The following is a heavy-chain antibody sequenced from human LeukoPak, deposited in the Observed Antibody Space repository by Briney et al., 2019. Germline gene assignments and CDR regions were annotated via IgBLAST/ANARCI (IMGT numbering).Heavy chain of an antibody. D-gene: IGHD5-12*01. CDR1: GFTFSSYS. Sequence: PGGSLRLSCAASGFTFSSYSMNWVRQAPGRGLEWVSYISTSSSTIYYADSVKGRFTISRDNAKNSLYLQTNSLRDEDTAVYYCARRISGLYHLDYWGQGTLVTVSS. V-gene: IGHV3-48*02. J-gene: IGHJ4*02. CDR3: ARRISGLYHLDY. CDR2: ISTSSSTI.